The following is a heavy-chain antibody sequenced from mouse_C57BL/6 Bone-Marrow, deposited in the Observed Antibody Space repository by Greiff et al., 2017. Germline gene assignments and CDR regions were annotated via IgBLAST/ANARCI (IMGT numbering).Heavy chain of an antibody. CDR1: GYTFTSYG. J-gene: IGHJ1*03. D-gene: IGHD1-1*01. V-gene: IGHV1-81*01. Sequence: VKLQQSGAELARPGASVKLSCKASGYTFTSYGISWVKQRTGQGLEWIGEIYPRSGNNYYNEKFKGKATLTADTYSSTAYMDLRRLTSEDSAVYFCARTPHYYGSSYGDWYFDVWGTGTTVTVSS. CDR3: ARTPHYYGSSYGDWYFDV. CDR2: IYPRSGNN.